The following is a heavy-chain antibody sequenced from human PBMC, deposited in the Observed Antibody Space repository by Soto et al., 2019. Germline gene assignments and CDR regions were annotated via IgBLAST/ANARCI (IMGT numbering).Heavy chain of an antibody. CDR1: GGSISSYY. J-gene: IGHJ4*02. V-gene: IGHV4-59*01. Sequence: SETLSLTCTVSGGSISSYYWSWIRQPPGKGLEWIGYIYYSGSTNYNPSLKSRVTISVDTSKNQFSLKLSSVTAADTAVYYCARETNGFVDYWGQGTLVTVSS. D-gene: IGHD4-17*01. CDR2: IYYSGST. CDR3: ARETNGFVDY.